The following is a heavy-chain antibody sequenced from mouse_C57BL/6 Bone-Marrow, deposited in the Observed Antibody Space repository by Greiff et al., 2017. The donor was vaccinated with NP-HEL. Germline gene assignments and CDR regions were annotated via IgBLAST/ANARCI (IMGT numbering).Heavy chain of an antibody. D-gene: IGHD2-4*01. V-gene: IGHV2-2*01. Sequence: VQLQQSGPGLVQPSQSLSITCTVSGFSLTSYGVHWVRQSPGKGLEWLGVIWSGGSTDYNAAFISRLSISKDNSENQVFFKMNSLQADDTAIYYCARNTDYDLYYFDYWGQGTTLTVSS. CDR1: GFSLTSYG. CDR3: ARNTDYDLYYFDY. CDR2: IWSGGST. J-gene: IGHJ2*01.